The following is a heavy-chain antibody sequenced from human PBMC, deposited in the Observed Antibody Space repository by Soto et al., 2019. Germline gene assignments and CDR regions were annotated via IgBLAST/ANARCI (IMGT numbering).Heavy chain of an antibody. CDR2: IFGGGDT. J-gene: IGHJ4*02. CDR3: ARHSIQAGLFDS. D-gene: IGHD2-2*02. V-gene: IGHV3-53*02. CDR1: GFTVNNSF. Sequence: EVQLVGTGGGLIQPGGSLRLSCTASGFTVNNSFLSWVRQAPGKGLEWLSAIFGGGDTYYSDSVKGRFTFSRDNSRNSLFLQMTSLRAEDTAMYYCARHSIQAGLFDSWGQGTLVTVSS.